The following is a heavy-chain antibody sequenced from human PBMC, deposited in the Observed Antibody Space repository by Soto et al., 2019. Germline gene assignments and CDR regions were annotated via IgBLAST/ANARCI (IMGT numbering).Heavy chain of an antibody. CDR2: ISAYNGNT. V-gene: IGHV1-18*01. D-gene: IGHD2-15*01. J-gene: IGHJ6*03. Sequence: ASVKVSCKASGYTFTSYGISWVRQAPGQGLEWMGRISAYNGNTNYAQKLQGRVTMTTDTSTSTAYMELRSLRSDDTAVYYCARVVVVVVAATHQNYYYYMDVWGKGTTVTVSS. CDR3: ARVVVVVVAATHQNYYYYMDV. CDR1: GYTFTSYG.